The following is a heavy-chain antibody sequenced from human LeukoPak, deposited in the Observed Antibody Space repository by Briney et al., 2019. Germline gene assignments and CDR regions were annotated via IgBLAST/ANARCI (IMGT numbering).Heavy chain of an antibody. V-gene: IGHV4-61*01. CDR1: GGSVSSGSYY. Sequence: SETLSLTCAVSGGSVSSGSYYWSWLRQPPGKGLEWIGYIYYTGNTNYNPSLKSRVTISVDTSKNQFSLKLNSVTAADTAVYYCARDGDYWGQGTLVTVSS. CDR3: ARDGDY. J-gene: IGHJ4*02. CDR2: IYYTGNT.